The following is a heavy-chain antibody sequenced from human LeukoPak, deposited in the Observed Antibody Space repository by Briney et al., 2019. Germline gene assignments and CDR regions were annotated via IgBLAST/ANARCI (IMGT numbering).Heavy chain of an antibody. CDR2: IYYSGST. D-gene: IGHD1-20*01. CDR1: GGSISSSSYY. V-gene: IGHV4-39*01. Sequence: SETLSLTCTVSGGSISSSSYYWGWIRQPPGKGLEWIGSIYYSGSTYYNPSLKSRVTISVDTSKNQFSLKLSSVTAADTAVYYCARHDNFYGRYDYWGQGTLVTVSS. J-gene: IGHJ4*02. CDR3: ARHDNFYGRYDY.